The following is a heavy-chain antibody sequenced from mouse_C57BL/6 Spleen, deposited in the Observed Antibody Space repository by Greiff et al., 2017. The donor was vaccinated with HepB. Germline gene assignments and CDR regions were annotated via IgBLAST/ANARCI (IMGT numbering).Heavy chain of an antibody. D-gene: IGHD3-1*01. V-gene: IGHV1-19*01. CDR2: INPYNGGT. CDR1: GYTFTDYY. CDR3: ARGLRYFDY. J-gene: IGHJ2*01. Sequence: VQLKQSGPVLVKPGASVKMSCKASGYTFTDYYMNWVKQSHGKSLEWIGVINPYNGGTSYNQKFKGKATLTVDKSSSTAYMELNSLTSEDSAVYYCARGLRYFDYGGQGTTLTVSS.